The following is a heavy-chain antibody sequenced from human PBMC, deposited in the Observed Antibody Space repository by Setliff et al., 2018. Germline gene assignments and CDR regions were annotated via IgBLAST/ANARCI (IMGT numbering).Heavy chain of an antibody. V-gene: IGHV3-33*01. Sequence: LRLSCAASGFTFSSYGMYWVRQAPGKGLEWVAVIWDDGVKKYHADSVKGRFTISRDNSKNTLYLQMNSLRPEDTAVYYCARTCSGSGCYAGLESWGQGTPVTVSS. CDR1: GFTFSSYG. D-gene: IGHD2-15*01. J-gene: IGHJ4*02. CDR2: IWDDGVKK. CDR3: ARTCSGSGCYAGLES.